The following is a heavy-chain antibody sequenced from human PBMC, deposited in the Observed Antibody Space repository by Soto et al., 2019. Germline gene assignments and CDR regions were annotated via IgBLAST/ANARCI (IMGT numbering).Heavy chain of an antibody. D-gene: IGHD3-16*01. V-gene: IGHV4-4*07. CDR1: GGSISSYS. Sequence: QVQLQESGPGLVEPSETLSLTCTVSGGSISSYSWNWIRQPAGKGLEWIGRVDTNGGTNYIPSLKSRGTMAVDATKNQFSPNLRFATAADTAVYYCAKDDSGAAGIGGQGTIVTVS. J-gene: IGHJ3*02. CDR3: AKDDSGAAGI. CDR2: VDTNGGT.